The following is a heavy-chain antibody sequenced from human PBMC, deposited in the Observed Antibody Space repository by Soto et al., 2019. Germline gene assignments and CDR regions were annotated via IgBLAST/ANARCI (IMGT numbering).Heavy chain of an antibody. D-gene: IGHD4-17*01. CDR3: AKKGPTVTVFDY. CDR2: ISGSGGST. CDR1: GFTFSSYA. J-gene: IGHJ4*02. Sequence: EVQLLESGGGLVQPGGSLRLSCAASGFTFSSYAMSWVRQAPGKGLEWVSAISGSGGSTYYADSVKGRFTVSGDNTKNTLLLQMNSLSAEDTAVYYCAKKGPTVTVFDYWGQGTLVTVSS. V-gene: IGHV3-23*01.